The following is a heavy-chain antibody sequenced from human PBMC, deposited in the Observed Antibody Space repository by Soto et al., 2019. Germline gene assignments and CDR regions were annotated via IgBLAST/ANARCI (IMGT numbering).Heavy chain of an antibody. J-gene: IGHJ5*02. CDR2: IYVTGAV. CDR1: GAALNSGNYY. Sequence: SETLSLTCSVSGAALNSGNYYWSWIRQVPGKGLEWIGHIYVTGAVDYNPSLRDRITISQDTSERQFSLNLRLVTAADTAVYYCARLRIATNNYKWFDPWGRGTLVTAPQ. D-gene: IGHD2-21*01. CDR3: ARLRIATNNYKWFDP. V-gene: IGHV4-31*03.